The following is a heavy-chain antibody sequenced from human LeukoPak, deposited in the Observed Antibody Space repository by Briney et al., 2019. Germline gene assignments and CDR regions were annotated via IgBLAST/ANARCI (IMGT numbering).Heavy chain of an antibody. D-gene: IGHD2/OR15-2a*01. CDR1: GFGFTSYW. J-gene: IGHJ4*02. V-gene: IGHV3-7*01. CDR3: ARRNLFDY. CDR2: IKYDGSEK. Sequence: PGGSLRLSCAASGFGFTSYWMNWVRQAPGKGLEWVANIKYDGSEKNYVGSVKGRFTISRDSVKKSLYLQMDSLRAEDTAVYYCARRNLFDYWGQGALVIVSP.